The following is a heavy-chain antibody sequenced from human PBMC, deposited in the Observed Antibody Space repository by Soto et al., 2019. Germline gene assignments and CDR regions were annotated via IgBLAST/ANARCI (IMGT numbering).Heavy chain of an antibody. CDR3: AKDRDIVLMVYAGPSFPGY. CDR2: ISYDGSNK. J-gene: IGHJ4*02. CDR1: VFTFSSYG. V-gene: IGHV3-30*18. D-gene: IGHD2-8*01. Sequence: GGSLRLSCAASVFTFSSYGMHWVRQSPGKGLEWVAVISYDGSNKYYADSVKGRFTISRDNSKNTLYLQMNRLRAEDTAVYYCAKDRDIVLMVYAGPSFPGYSGQGTMVTVSS.